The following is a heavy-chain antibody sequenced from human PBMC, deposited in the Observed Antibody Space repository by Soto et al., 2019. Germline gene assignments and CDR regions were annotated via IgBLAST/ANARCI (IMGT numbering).Heavy chain of an antibody. V-gene: IGHV3-23*01. D-gene: IGHD4-4*01. Sequence: GGSLRLSCAASGFTFSTYAMSWVRQSPGKGLERVAGISANGAGTYHADFVKGRFTISRDNSKDTLYLQMISLSAEDTAVYYCARGLPSGNYYFDYWGQGTLVTVSS. CDR1: GFTFSTYA. CDR2: ISANGAGT. CDR3: ARGLPSGNYYFDY. J-gene: IGHJ4*02.